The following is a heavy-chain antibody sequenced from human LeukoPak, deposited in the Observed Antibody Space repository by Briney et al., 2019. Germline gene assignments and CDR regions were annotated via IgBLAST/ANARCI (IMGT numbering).Heavy chain of an antibody. CDR3: ARGLGVRCVYYYLGY. CDR1: GGSNSGYY. J-gene: IGHJ4*02. CDR2: INHSGST. D-gene: IGHD3-22*01. V-gene: IGHV4-34*01. Sequence: KPSETLSLTCAVYGGSNSGYYCTWIRQPPGKGLEWIGQINHSGSTNCNPSLKSRVTISVDTSKNQFSLKMTSVTAADTAVYYCARGLGVRCVYYYLGYWGQGTLVTVSS.